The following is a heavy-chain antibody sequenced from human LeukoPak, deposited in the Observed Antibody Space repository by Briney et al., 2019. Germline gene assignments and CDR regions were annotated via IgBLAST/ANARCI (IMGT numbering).Heavy chain of an antibody. CDR2: ISWNSGSI. D-gene: IGHD6-13*01. CDR1: GFRFDDYA. V-gene: IGHV3-9*01. J-gene: IGHJ4*02. CDR3: AKAPTRYSSSSF. Sequence: GGSLRLSCAASGFRFDDYAMHWVRQAPGKGLEWVSGISWNSGSIGYADSVKGRFTISRDNAKNSLYLQMNSLRAEDTALYYCAKAPTRYSSSSFWGQGTLVTVSS.